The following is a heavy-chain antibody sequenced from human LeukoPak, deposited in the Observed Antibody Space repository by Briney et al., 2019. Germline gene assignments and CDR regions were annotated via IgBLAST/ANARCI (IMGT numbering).Heavy chain of an antibody. CDR2: INPSGGST. CDR3: ARDYCTGGSCRRYFDF. Sequence: GASVKVSCKASGYTFTSYYMHWVRQAPGQGLEWMGIINPSGGSTSYAQKFQGRVTMTRDMSTSTVYMELSSLRSEDTAVYYCARDYCTGGSCRRYFDFWGQGTLVTVSS. V-gene: IGHV1-46*01. D-gene: IGHD2-15*01. J-gene: IGHJ4*02. CDR1: GYTFTSYY.